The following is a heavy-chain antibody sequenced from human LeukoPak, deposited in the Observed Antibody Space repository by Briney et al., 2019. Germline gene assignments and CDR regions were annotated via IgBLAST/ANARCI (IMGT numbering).Heavy chain of an antibody. V-gene: IGHV4-38-2*01. CDR1: GFTFSSYA. J-gene: IGHJ3*02. CDR2: IYYSGST. Sequence: GSLRLSCAASGFTFSSYAMSWVRQAPGKGLEWIGSIYYSGSTYYNPSLKSRVTISVDTSKNQFSLKLSSVTAADTAVYYCVRGIQLWHDAFDIWGQGTMVTVSS. CDR3: VRGIQLWHDAFDI. D-gene: IGHD5-18*01.